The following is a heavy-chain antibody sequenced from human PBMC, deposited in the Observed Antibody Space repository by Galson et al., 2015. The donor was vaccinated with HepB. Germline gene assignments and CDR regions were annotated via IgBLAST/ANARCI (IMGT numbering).Heavy chain of an antibody. V-gene: IGHV3-30*04. J-gene: IGHJ6*03. D-gene: IGHD6-6*01. CDR2: ISYDGSNK. CDR1: GFTFSSYA. Sequence: SLRLSCAASGFTFSSYAMHWVRQAPGKGLEWVAVISYDGSNKYYADSVKGRFTISRDNSKNTLYLQMNSLRAEDTAVYYCAKDLEYSSPYYYYYYYMDVWGKGTTVTVSS. CDR3: AKDLEYSSPYYYYYYYMDV.